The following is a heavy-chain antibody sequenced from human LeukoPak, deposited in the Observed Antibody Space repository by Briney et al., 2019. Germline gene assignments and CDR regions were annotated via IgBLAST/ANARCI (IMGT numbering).Heavy chain of an antibody. V-gene: IGHV3-7*02. CDR1: GFTFSAYW. CDR2: INQNGSEK. Sequence: GGSLRLSCAASGFTFSAYWMSWVRQAPGRGLEWVANINQNGSEKYYVDSVKGRFTISRDNAKNSLYLQMNSLRAEDTAVYYCVTTQTFDYWGQGTLVTVSS. J-gene: IGHJ4*02. CDR3: VTTQTFDY.